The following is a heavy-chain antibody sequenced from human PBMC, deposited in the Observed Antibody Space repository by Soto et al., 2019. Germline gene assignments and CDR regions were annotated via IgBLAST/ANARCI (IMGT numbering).Heavy chain of an antibody. CDR1: GGSISGGGYS. V-gene: IGHV4-30-2*01. Sequence: PSETLSLTCAVSGGSISGGGYSWSWIRQPPGKGLEWIGYIYHSGSTYYNPSLKSRVTISVDRSKNQFSLKLSSVTAADTAVYYCARGGSGWLQKGGAFHIWGQGTMVTVSS. J-gene: IGHJ3*02. D-gene: IGHD5-12*01. CDR2: IYHSGST. CDR3: ARGGSGWLQKGGAFHI.